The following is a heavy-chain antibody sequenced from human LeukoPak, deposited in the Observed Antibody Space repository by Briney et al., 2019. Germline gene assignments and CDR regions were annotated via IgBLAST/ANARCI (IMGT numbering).Heavy chain of an antibody. J-gene: IGHJ4*02. Sequence: GGSLGLSCAASGFTFSDHFLDWVRQAPGKGLEWVGRTRNKANSYITEYAASVKGRFTISRDDSKNSLYLQMSSLKTDDTAIYYCASIRGTFGYWGQGTLVTVSS. CDR3: ASIRGTFGY. CDR1: GFTFSDHF. CDR2: TRNKANSYIT. D-gene: IGHD1-26*01. V-gene: IGHV3-72*01.